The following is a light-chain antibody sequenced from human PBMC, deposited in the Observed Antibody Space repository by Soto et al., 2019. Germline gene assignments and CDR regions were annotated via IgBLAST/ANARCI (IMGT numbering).Light chain of an antibody. V-gene: IGKV3-20*01. Sequence: EIVLTQSPGTLSLSPGERATLSCRASQSVRSSYLAWYQQKPGQAPRLLIYGASSRATGIPDRFSGSGSGTHFTLTISRLEPEDFAVYYCQQYGSSPPTFGPGTKVDF. CDR2: GAS. J-gene: IGKJ3*01. CDR1: QSVRSSY. CDR3: QQYGSSPPT.